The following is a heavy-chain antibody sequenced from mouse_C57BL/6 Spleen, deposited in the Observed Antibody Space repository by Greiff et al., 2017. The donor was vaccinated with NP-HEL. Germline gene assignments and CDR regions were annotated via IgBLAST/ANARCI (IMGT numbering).Heavy chain of an antibody. D-gene: IGHD1-1*01. Sequence: EVQRVESGGGLVKPGGSLKLSCAASGFTFSSYAMSWVRQTPEKRLEWVATISDGGSYTYYPDNVKGRFTISRDNAKNNLYLQMSHLKAEDTAMYYCARVGGITTVVAKDYLDYWGQGTTLTVSS. J-gene: IGHJ2*01. V-gene: IGHV5-4*01. CDR3: ARVGGITTVVAKDYLDY. CDR2: ISDGGSYT. CDR1: GFTFSSYA.